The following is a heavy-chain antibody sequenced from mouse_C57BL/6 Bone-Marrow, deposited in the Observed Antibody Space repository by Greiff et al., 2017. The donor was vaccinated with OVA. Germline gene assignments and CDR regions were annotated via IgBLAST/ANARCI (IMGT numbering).Heavy chain of an antibody. CDR1: GYTFTSYW. D-gene: IGHD1-1*01. V-gene: IGHV1-55*01. Sequence: VQLQQPGAELVKPGASVKMSCKASGYTFTSYWITWVKQRPGQGLEWIGDIYPGSSSTNYNEKFKSKATLTVDTSSSTSYMQLSSLTSEDSAVYYCARSVITTVEGFAYWGQGTLVTVSA. CDR3: ARSVITTVEGFAY. J-gene: IGHJ3*01. CDR2: IYPGSSST.